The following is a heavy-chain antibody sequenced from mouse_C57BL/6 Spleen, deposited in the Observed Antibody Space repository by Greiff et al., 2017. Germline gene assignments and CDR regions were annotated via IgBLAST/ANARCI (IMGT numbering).Heavy chain of an antibody. Sequence: QVQLQQSGPELVKPGASVKISCKASGYAFSSSWMNWVKQRPGKGLEWIGRIYPGDGDTNYNGKFKGKATLTADKSSSTAYMQLSSLTSEDSAVYFCARLRDGFFDYWGQGTTLTVSS. D-gene: IGHD2-3*01. CDR1: GYAFSSSW. CDR3: ARLRDGFFDY. V-gene: IGHV1-82*01. J-gene: IGHJ2*01. CDR2: IYPGDGDT.